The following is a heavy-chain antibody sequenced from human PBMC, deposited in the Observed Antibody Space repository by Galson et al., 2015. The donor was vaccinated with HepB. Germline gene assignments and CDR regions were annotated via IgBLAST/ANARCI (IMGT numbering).Heavy chain of an antibody. CDR3: ASPGRPDYYYGMDV. D-gene: IGHD1-1*01. Sequence: SLRLSCAASGFTVSSNYMSWVRQAPGKGLEWVSVIYSGGSTYYADSVKGRFTISRHNSKNTLYLQMNSLRAEDTAVYYCASPGRPDYYYGMDVWGQGTTVTVSS. V-gene: IGHV3-53*04. CDR2: IYSGGST. J-gene: IGHJ6*02. CDR1: GFTVSSNY.